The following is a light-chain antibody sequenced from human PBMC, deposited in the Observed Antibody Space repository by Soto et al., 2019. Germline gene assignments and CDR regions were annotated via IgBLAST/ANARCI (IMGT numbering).Light chain of an antibody. CDR2: DVS. J-gene: IGLJ1*01. Sequence: QSALTQPASVSGSPGQSITISCTGTSSDVSGYNYVSWYQQHPGKAPKLMIYDVSNRPSGVSNRFSGSKSGNTASLTISGLQAEDEADYYCSSYTSSSTHNYVFGTETKLTVL. CDR3: SSYTSSSTHNYV. CDR1: SSDVSGYNY. V-gene: IGLV2-14*01.